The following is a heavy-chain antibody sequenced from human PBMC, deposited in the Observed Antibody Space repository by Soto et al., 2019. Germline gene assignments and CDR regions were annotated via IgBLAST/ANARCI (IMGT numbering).Heavy chain of an antibody. D-gene: IGHD3-10*01. J-gene: IGHJ6*02. CDR2: IYYSGST. CDR3: ARVITMVRGVIITLDGMDV. Sequence: PSETLSLTCTVSGGSISSGGYYWSWIRQHPGKGLEWIGYIYYSGSTYYNPSLKSRVTISVDTSKNQFSLKLSSVTAADTAVYYCARVITMVRGVIITLDGMDVWGQGTTVTVSS. V-gene: IGHV4-31*03. CDR1: GGSISSGGYY.